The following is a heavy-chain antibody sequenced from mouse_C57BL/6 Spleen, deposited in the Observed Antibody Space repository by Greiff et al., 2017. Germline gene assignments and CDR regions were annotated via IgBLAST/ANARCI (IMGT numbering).Heavy chain of an antibody. Sequence: EVQLKQSGPELVKPGASVKIPCKASGYTFTDYNMDWVKQSHGQSLEWIGDINPNNGGTIYNQKFKGKATLTVDKSSSTAYMELRSLTSEDTAVYYCARVRYYGSSYYLDYWGQGTTLTVSS. CDR2: INPNNGGT. CDR3: ARVRYYGSSYYLDY. V-gene: IGHV1-18*01. J-gene: IGHJ2*01. D-gene: IGHD1-1*01. CDR1: GYTFTDYN.